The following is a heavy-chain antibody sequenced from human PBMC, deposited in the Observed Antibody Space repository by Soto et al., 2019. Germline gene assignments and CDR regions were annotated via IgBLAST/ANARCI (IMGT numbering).Heavy chain of an antibody. CDR2: MFASGSS. Sequence: QVQLQESGPGLVKPWETLSLTCAVSGDSISSPNWWSWYRQSPGKGLELIGEMFASGSSNYNPSLDGRVTISLDTFKNQFSLKLTSLTAADTAIYYCAREGFDHRPDFWGQGIPVSVSS. CDR1: GDSISSPNW. V-gene: IGHV4-4*02. J-gene: IGHJ4*02. CDR3: AREGFDHRPDF.